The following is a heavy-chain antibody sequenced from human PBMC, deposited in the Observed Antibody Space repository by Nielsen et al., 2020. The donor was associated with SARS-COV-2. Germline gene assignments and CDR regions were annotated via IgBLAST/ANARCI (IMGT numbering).Heavy chain of an antibody. J-gene: IGHJ4*02. CDR1: GGSISSYY. CDR3: ARGVGANDY. CDR2: IYYSGIT. Sequence: SETLSLTCTVSGGSISSYYWSWIRQPPGKGLEWIGNIYYSGITKYNPSLKSRVTISVDTSKNQFSLKLSSVTGADTAVYFCARGVGANDYWGQGILVTVSS. V-gene: IGHV4-59*13. D-gene: IGHD1-26*01.